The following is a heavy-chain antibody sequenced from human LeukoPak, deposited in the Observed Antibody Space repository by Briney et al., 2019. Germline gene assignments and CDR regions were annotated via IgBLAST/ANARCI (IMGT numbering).Heavy chain of an antibody. Sequence: ESSETLSLTCTVSGGSISGYYWSWIRQPPGKGLEWIGYTYPRGTNKYNPSLKSRVTISADTSKNRFSLTLTSVIAADTAVYYCARHLDDYDIPNWFDPRGQGALVTVSS. CDR1: GGSISGYY. D-gene: IGHD3-22*01. CDR3: ARHLDDYDIPNWFDP. V-gene: IGHV4-4*09. J-gene: IGHJ5*02. CDR2: TYPRGTN.